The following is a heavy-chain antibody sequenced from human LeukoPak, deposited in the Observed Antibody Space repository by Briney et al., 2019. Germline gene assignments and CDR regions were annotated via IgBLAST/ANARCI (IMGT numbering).Heavy chain of an antibody. CDR1: GFTLSNYV. D-gene: IGHD2-8*02. CDR2: VSGGGFDT. J-gene: IGHJ4*02. CDR3: TKRAGGNLYDLDN. Sequence: GGSLRLSCVASGFTLSNYVMSWVRQAPGKGLEWVSGVSGGGFDTYYTDSVRGRFTISRDNSKNMVYLQMNSLRAEDTAVYYCTKRAGGNLYDLDNWGQGTLVTVSS. V-gene: IGHV3-23*01.